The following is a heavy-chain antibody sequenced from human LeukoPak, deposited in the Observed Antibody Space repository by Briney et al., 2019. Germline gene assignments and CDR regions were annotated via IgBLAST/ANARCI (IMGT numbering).Heavy chain of an antibody. CDR2: IYYSGST. CDR1: NGSIGGNY. CDR3: ARRHCSGGSCYPHYLDY. V-gene: IGHV4-59*08. D-gene: IGHD2-15*01. J-gene: IGHJ4*02. Sequence: ASETLSLTCIVSNGSIGGNYWSWIRQPPGKGLEWIGYIYYSGSTNYNPSLKSRVTISIDTSKNQFSLKLSSVTAADTAVYYCARRHCSGGSCYPHYLDYWGQGILVTVSS.